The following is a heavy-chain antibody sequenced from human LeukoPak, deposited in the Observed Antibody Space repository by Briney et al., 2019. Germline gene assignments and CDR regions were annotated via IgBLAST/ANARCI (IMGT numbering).Heavy chain of an antibody. V-gene: IGHV6-1*01. CDR2: TCYRSKWYN. CDR3: ARGIAAARLGWYYFDY. Sequence: SQTLSLTCAISGDSVSSNSAAWNWIRQSPSRGLEWLGRTCYRSKWYNDDAVSVKSRITINPDTSKNQFSLQLNSVTPEATAVYYCARGIAAARLGWYYFDYWGQGTLVTVSS. D-gene: IGHD6-13*01. J-gene: IGHJ4*02. CDR1: GDSVSSNSAA.